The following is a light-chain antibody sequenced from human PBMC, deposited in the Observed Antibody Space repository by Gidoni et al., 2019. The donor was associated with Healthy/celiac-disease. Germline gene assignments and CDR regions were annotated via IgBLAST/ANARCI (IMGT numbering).Light chain of an antibody. V-gene: IGKV1-39*01. CDR3: QQSYSTPPF. CDR1: QSISSY. Sequence: DIQMTQSPSSLSASVGDRVTITCRASQSISSYLNWYQQKPGKAPKLLIYAASSLQSGVPSRFRGRGSGKDFTLTISSLQPEDFATYYCQQSYSTPPFFGQGTKLEIK. J-gene: IGKJ2*01. CDR2: AAS.